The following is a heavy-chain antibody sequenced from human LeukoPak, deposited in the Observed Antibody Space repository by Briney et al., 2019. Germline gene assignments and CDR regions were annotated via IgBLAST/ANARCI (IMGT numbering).Heavy chain of an antibody. J-gene: IGHJ4*02. CDR3: ARIHYDTHDRDGDNY. Sequence: ASVKVSCKASGYTLTGYYMHWVRQAPGQGLEWMGRINPNSGGTNYAQKFQGRVTMTSDTSISTAYMELSRLRSDDTAVYYCARIHYDTHDRDGDNYWGQGTLVTVSS. D-gene: IGHD3-9*01. CDR1: GYTLTGYY. V-gene: IGHV1-2*06. CDR2: INPNSGGT.